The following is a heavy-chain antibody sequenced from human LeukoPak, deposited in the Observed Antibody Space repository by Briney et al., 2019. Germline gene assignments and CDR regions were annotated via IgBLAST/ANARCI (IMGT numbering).Heavy chain of an antibody. Sequence: PSETLSLTCTVSGYSISSGYYWGWIRQPPGKGLEWIGSIYHSGSTYYNPSLKSRVTISVDTSKNQFSLKLSSVTAADTAVYYCAREEAAAGTKYFQHWGQGTLVTVSS. CDR3: AREEAAAGTKYFQH. D-gene: IGHD6-13*01. CDR1: GYSISSGYY. CDR2: IYHSGST. J-gene: IGHJ1*01. V-gene: IGHV4-38-2*02.